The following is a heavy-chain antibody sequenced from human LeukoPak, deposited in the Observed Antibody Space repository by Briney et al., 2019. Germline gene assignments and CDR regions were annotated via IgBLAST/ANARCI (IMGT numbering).Heavy chain of an antibody. CDR1: GFTFSSYA. CDR2: ISYDGSNK. V-gene: IGHV3-30-3*02. Sequence: GRSLRLSCAASGFTFSSYAMHWVRQAPGKGLEWVAVISYDGSNKYYADSVKGRFTISRDNSKNTLYLQMNSLRAEDTAVYYCAKLRADYCYYGMDVWGQGTTVTVSS. D-gene: IGHD3-16*01. J-gene: IGHJ6*02. CDR3: AKLRADYCYYGMDV.